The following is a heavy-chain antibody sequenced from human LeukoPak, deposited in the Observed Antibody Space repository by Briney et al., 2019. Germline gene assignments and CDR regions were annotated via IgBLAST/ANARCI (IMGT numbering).Heavy chain of an antibody. CDR3: TKSLDYGDFWSGPDY. CDR1: TFTFSSCA. CDR2: ISGRGTVT. Sequence: GGSLRLSCAASTFTFSSCALSWVRQAPGKGLEWVSSISGRGTVTYYADSVKGRFTISRDNSKDTLSLQMNSLRAEDTAVYYCTKSLDYGDFWSGPDYWGQGTLVTVSS. D-gene: IGHD3-3*01. V-gene: IGHV3-23*01. J-gene: IGHJ4*02.